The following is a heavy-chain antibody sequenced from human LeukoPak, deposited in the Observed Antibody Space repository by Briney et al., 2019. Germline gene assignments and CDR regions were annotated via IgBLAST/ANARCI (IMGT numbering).Heavy chain of an antibody. Sequence: ASAKVSCKASGYTFTGYYMHWERQPPGQGLEWMGWINPNSGGTNYAQKFQGRVTMTRDTSISTAYMELSRLRSDDTAVYYCARTSLNYDILTGYYDAFDIWGQGTMVTVSS. CDR2: INPNSGGT. CDR3: ARTSLNYDILTGYYDAFDI. V-gene: IGHV1-2*02. D-gene: IGHD3-9*01. CDR1: GYTFTGYY. J-gene: IGHJ3*02.